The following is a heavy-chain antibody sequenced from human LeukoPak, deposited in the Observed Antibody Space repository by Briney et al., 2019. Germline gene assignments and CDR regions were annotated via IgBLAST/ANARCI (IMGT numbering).Heavy chain of an antibody. CDR1: GYTFTSYD. V-gene: IGHV1-8*01. CDR3: ASISSGWYGIQH. J-gene: IGHJ1*01. D-gene: IGHD6-19*01. Sequence: ASVKVSCKASGYTFTSYDINWVRQATGQGLEWMGWMNPNSGNTGYAQKFQGRVTMTRNTSISTAYMELSSLRSEDTAVYYCASISSGWYGIQHWGQGTLVTVSS. CDR2: MNPNSGNT.